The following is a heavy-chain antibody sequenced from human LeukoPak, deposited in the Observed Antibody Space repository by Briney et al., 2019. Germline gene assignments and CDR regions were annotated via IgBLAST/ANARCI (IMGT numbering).Heavy chain of an antibody. D-gene: IGHD3-10*01. CDR2: ISAYNGNT. J-gene: IGHJ6*02. Sequence: ASVKVSCKASGYTFTSYGISWVRQAPGQGLEWMGWISAYNGNTNYAQKLQGRVTMTTDTSTSTAYMELRSLRSDDTAVYYCARDEYGSGSYYTYYYYGMDVWGQGTTVTVSS. CDR1: GYTFTSYG. CDR3: ARDEYGSGSYYTYYYYGMDV. V-gene: IGHV1-18*01.